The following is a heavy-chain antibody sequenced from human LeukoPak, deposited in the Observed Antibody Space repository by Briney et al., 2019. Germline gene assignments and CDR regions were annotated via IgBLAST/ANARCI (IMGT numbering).Heavy chain of an antibody. Sequence: GGSLRLSCAASGFTFSSYAMHWVRQAPGKGLEWVAVISYDGSNKYYADSVKGRFTISRDNSKNTLYLQMNSLRAEDTAVYYCAREHDYGDYAPGYWGQGTLVTVSS. CDR3: AREHDYGDYAPGY. CDR1: GFTFSSYA. J-gene: IGHJ4*02. V-gene: IGHV3-30-3*01. D-gene: IGHD4-17*01. CDR2: ISYDGSNK.